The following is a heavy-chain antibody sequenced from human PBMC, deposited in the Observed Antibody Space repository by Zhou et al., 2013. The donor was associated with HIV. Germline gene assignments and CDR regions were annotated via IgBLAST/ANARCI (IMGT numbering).Heavy chain of an antibody. Sequence: VQLVQSGAEVKKPGSSVKVSCKASGGTFSSYAFSWVRQAPGQGLEWMGGIIPIFGTANYAQKFQGRVTITSDQSTRTVYMELSRLRSEDTAVYYCARDAIAAAGAPAVLDYWGQGPLV. CDR3: ARDAIAAAGAPAVLDY. V-gene: IGHV1-69*01. J-gene: IGHJ4*02. CDR2: IIPIFGTA. CDR1: GGTFSSYA. D-gene: IGHD6-25*01.